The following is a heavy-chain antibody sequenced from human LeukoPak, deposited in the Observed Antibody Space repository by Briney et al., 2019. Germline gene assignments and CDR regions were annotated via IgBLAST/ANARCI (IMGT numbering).Heavy chain of an antibody. CDR1: GFIFSNYW. Sequence: GSLRLSCAASGFIFSNYWMSWVRQAPGKGLEWVANIKQDGTEINYMDSVKGRFTISRDNAKNSLFLQMNSLRAEDTAVYYCTTDWYSGYDNFDYWGQGTLVTVSS. J-gene: IGHJ4*02. CDR3: TTDWYSGYDNFDY. CDR2: IKQDGTEI. V-gene: IGHV3-7*03. D-gene: IGHD5-12*01.